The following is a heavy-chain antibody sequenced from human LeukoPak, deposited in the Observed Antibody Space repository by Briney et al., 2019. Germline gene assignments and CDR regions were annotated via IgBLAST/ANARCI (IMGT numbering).Heavy chain of an antibody. CDR3: ARGGPVVVVAATPSTTPGLLHWIDP. Sequence: ASVKVSCKASGYTFTSYGISWVRQAPGQGLEWMGWISAYNGNTKYAQKVLGRVTMTTDTSTSTAYMELRSLRSDDTAVYYCARGGPVVVVAATPSTTPGLLHWIDPWGQGTLVSVSS. D-gene: IGHD2-15*01. J-gene: IGHJ5*02. V-gene: IGHV1-18*01. CDR1: GYTFTSYG. CDR2: ISAYNGNT.